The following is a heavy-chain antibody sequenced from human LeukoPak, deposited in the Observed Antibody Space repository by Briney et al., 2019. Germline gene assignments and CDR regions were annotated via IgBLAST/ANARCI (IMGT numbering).Heavy chain of an antibody. V-gene: IGHV4-59*01. CDR2: IYYSGST. Sequence: PSETLSLTCTVSGGSISRYYWNWIRQPPGKGLEWIGYIYYSGSTNYKPSLKSRVTISVDTSKNQFSLKVSSVTAADTAVYYCAREHSEFCAFDYWGQGTLVTVSS. D-gene: IGHD3-16*01. CDR3: AREHSEFCAFDY. J-gene: IGHJ4*02. CDR1: GGSISRYY.